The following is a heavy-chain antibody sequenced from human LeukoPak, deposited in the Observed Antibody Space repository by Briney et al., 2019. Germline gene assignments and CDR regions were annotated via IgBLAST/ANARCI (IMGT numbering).Heavy chain of an antibody. D-gene: IGHD3-3*01. V-gene: IGHV3-7*01. CDR1: GFTLSSYW. CDR3: ARGYDFDY. Sequence: GGSLRLSCAASGFTLSSYWMSWVRQAPGKGLEWVANIKQDGSEKYYVDSVKGRFTISRDNAKNSLYLQMNSLRAEDTAVYYCARGYDFDYWGQGTLVTVSS. J-gene: IGHJ4*02. CDR2: IKQDGSEK.